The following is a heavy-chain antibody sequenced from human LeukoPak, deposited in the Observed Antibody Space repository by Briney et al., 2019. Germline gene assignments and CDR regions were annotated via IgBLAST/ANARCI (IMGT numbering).Heavy chain of an antibody. J-gene: IGHJ6*02. CDR1: GFTFSNYA. CDR2: ISGTGGRT. D-gene: IGHD2-21*01. V-gene: IGHV3-23*01. CDR3: AKIFQPYGMDV. Sequence: GGSLRLSCTASGFTFSNYAMTWVRQAPGKGLEWVSSISGTGGRTYSADSVKGRFTISRDNSKNTLYLQMNSLRAEDTAVYYCAKIFQPYGMDVWGQGTTVTVSS.